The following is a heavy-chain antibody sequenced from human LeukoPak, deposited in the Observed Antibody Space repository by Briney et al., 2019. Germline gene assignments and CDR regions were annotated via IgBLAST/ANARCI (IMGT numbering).Heavy chain of an antibody. CDR2: IIPILGIA. J-gene: IGHJ4*02. D-gene: IGHD4-17*01. CDR3: AGDYGDYERDEY. V-gene: IGHV1-69*04. Sequence: ASVKVSFKASGGTFSSYAISWVRQAPGQGLEWMGRIIPILGIANYAQKFQGRVTITADKSTSTAYMELSSLRSEDTAVYYCAGDYGDYERDEYWGQGTLVTVSS. CDR1: GGTFSSYA.